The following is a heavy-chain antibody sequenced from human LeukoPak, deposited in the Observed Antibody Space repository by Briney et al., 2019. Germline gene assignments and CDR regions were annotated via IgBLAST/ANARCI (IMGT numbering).Heavy chain of an antibody. CDR1: EYTFTDYY. J-gene: IGHJ4*02. D-gene: IGHD3-22*01. Sequence: ASVKVSCKASEYTFTDYYMHWVRQAPGQGLEWMGWISPDSGSTNYAQKFQGRVTMTRDTSISTAYMELSRLTSDDTAVYYCAKDHRNYYDSSGYYSYFDYWGQGTLVTVSS. CDR2: ISPDSGST. V-gene: IGHV1-2*02. CDR3: AKDHRNYYDSSGYYSYFDY.